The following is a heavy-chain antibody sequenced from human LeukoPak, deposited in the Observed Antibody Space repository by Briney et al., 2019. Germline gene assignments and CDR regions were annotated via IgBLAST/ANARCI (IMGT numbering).Heavy chain of an antibody. Sequence: SVKVSCKASGGIFGSYAITWVRQAPGQGLEWIGGIIPVFGTPNYAQNFRGRVTITTDESTRTAYMELSSLRSEDTAIYYCARDTTLSRVVTTTTTYHYFYYIDVWGKGTTVTISS. CDR3: ARDTTLSRVVTTTTTYHYFYYIDV. CDR2: IIPVFGTP. J-gene: IGHJ6*03. V-gene: IGHV1-69*05. D-gene: IGHD3-22*01. CDR1: GGIFGSYA.